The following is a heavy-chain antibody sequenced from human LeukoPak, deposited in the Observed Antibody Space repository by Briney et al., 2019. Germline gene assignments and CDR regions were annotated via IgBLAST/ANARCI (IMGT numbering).Heavy chain of an antibody. D-gene: IGHD3-3*01. V-gene: IGHV4-38-2*01. CDR2: IYHSGST. CDR3: ARHEIGRYYDFWSGYYLYYFDY. Sequence: SETLSLACAVSGYSISSGYCWGWIRQPPGKGLEWIGSIYHSGSTYYNPSLKSRVTISVDTSKNQFSLKLSSVTAADTAVYYCARHEIGRYYDFWSGYYLYYFDYWGQGTLVTVSS. J-gene: IGHJ4*02. CDR1: GYSISSGYC.